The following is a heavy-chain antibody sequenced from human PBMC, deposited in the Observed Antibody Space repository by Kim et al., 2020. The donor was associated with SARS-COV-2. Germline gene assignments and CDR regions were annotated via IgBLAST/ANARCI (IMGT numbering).Heavy chain of an antibody. CDR1: GFTFSSYA. CDR2: ISYDGSNK. D-gene: IGHD4-4*01. J-gene: IGHJ4*01. V-gene: IGHV3-30-3*01. Sequence: GGSLRLSCAASGFTFSSYAMHGVRQAPGKGLEWVAVISYDGSNKYYADSVKGRFTISRDNSKNTLYLQMNSLRAEDTAVYYCARTYSNYGISHYFYYWG. CDR3: ARTYSNYGISHYFYY.